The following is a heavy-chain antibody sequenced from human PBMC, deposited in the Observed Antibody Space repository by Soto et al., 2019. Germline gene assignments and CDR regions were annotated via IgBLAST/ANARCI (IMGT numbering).Heavy chain of an antibody. CDR1: GGSFSGYY. CDR2: INHSGST. CDR3: ARDNITGLFDY. D-gene: IGHD2-8*02. J-gene: IGHJ4*02. Sequence: QVQLQQWGAGLLKPSETLSLTCAVYGGSFSGYYWTWIRQPPGTGLEWIGEINHSGSTNYNPSLTSRVTLSVDTSKNQFSLKLTSVTAADTAVYYCARDNITGLFDYWGQGTLVTVSS. V-gene: IGHV4-34*01.